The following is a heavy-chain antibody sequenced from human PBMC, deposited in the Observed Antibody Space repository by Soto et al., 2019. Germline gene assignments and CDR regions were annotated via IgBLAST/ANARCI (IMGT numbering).Heavy chain of an antibody. CDR3: AGAYSNGNTCYGPYGMDV. D-gene: IGHD2-2*01. J-gene: IGHJ6*02. Sequence: EVQLLESGGGLVQPGGSLRLSCAASGFSFHNYAMHWVRQASGKGLEWVSSMSGSGGGTYYADSVKGRFTISRDNSKNTVYLQMNSQRAEATALYYCAGAYSNGNTCYGPYGMDVWGPGTSVTVSS. V-gene: IGHV3-23*01. CDR2: MSGSGGGT. CDR1: GFSFHNYA.